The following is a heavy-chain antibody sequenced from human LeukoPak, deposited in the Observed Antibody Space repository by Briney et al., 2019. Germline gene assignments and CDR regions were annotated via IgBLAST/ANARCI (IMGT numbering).Heavy chain of an antibody. J-gene: IGHJ4*02. Sequence: PGGPLRLSCAASGFTFSSYAMSWVRQAPGKGLEWVSAISGSGGSTWYADSVKGRFTISRDNSKNTLSLQMNSLRAEDTAVYYCAKGGSFSEGNIDYWGQGTLVTVSS. CDR1: GFTFSSYA. V-gene: IGHV3-23*01. CDR2: ISGSGGST. D-gene: IGHD1-14*01. CDR3: AKGGSFSEGNIDY.